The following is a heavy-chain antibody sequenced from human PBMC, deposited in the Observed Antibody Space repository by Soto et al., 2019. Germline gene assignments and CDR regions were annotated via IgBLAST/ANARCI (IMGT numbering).Heavy chain of an antibody. J-gene: IGHJ6*02. D-gene: IGHD5-12*01. CDR3: ARGRWLRMMDV. CDR1: GFTFSSYE. CDR2: ISSSGSTI. Sequence: AGSLRLSCAASGFTFSSYEMNWVRQAPGKGLEWVSYISSSGSTIYYADSVKRRFTISRDNAKNSLYLQMNSLRAEDTSVYYCARGRWLRMMDVWGQGTTVTVSS. V-gene: IGHV3-48*03.